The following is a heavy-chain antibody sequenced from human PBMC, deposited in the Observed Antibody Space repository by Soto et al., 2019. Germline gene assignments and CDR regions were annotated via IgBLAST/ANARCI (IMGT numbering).Heavy chain of an antibody. J-gene: IGHJ5*02. CDR1: GFSLSTNGVG. CDR3: ARWVSYRWFDP. CDR2: IYWDDDK. V-gene: IGHV2-5*02. D-gene: IGHD3-16*02. Sequence: QITLKESGPTLVNPTETLTLTCSFSGFSLSTNGVGVGWIRQPPGKALEWLALIYWDDDKRYSPSLTSRLTITKDTSKNRVVLTMTNVDPVDTATYYCARWVSYRWFDPWGQGVVVTVSS.